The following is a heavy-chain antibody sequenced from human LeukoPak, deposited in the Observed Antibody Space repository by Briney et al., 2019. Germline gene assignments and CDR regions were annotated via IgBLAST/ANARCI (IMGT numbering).Heavy chain of an antibody. CDR2: IYYSGST. CDR3: ARNLGYCSGGSCYNYYYYGMDV. Sequence: SETLSLTCSVSGASISSHYWSWIRQPPGKGLEWIGYIYYSGSTNYNPSLKSRVTISVDTSKNQFSLKLSSVTAADTAVYYCARNLGYCSGGSCYNYYYYGMDVWGQGTTVTVSS. CDR1: GASISSHY. J-gene: IGHJ6*02. V-gene: IGHV4-59*11. D-gene: IGHD2-15*01.